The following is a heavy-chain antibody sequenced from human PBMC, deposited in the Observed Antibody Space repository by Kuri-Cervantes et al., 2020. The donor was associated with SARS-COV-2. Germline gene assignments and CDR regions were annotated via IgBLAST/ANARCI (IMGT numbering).Heavy chain of an antibody. CDR2: IYWDDDT. V-gene: IGHV2-5*02. D-gene: IGHD1-7*01. CDR3: ARRRDWNYYFDY. Sequence: SGPTLVKPTQTLTLTCTVSGFSLSSSGVGVGWIRQPPGKALEWLALIYWDDDTRFSPSLRSRLTITKDTSKNQVVLTMTNMDPVDTATYYCARRRDWNYYFDYWGQGTLVTVSS. CDR1: GFSLSSSGVG. J-gene: IGHJ4*02.